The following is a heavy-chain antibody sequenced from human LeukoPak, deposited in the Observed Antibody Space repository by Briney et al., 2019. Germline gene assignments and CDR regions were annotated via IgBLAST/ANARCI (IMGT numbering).Heavy chain of an antibody. D-gene: IGHD2-2*01. CDR1: GGSFSGYY. J-gene: IGHJ4*02. CDR3: ASRRKSGYCSSTSCSRYFDY. CDR2: INHSGST. V-gene: IGHV4-34*01. Sequence: SETLSLTCAVYGGSFSGYYWSWIRQPPGKGLEWIGEINHSGSTNYNPSLKSRVTISVDTSKNQFSLKLSSVTAADTAVYYCASRRKSGYCSSTSCSRYFDYWGQGTLVTVSS.